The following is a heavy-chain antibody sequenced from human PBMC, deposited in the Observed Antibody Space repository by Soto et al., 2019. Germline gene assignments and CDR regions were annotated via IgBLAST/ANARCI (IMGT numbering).Heavy chain of an antibody. V-gene: IGHV4-38-2*02. J-gene: IGHJ4*02. D-gene: IGHD4-17*01. CDR1: GYSISSGYY. CDR2: IYHSGST. Sequence: SETLSLTCTVSGYSISSGYYWGWIRQPPGKGLEWIGSIYHSGSTYYNPSLKSRVTISVDTSKNQFSLKLSSVTAADTAVYYCASGRTTNYGDYYFDYWGQGTLVTVSS. CDR3: ASGRTTNYGDYYFDY.